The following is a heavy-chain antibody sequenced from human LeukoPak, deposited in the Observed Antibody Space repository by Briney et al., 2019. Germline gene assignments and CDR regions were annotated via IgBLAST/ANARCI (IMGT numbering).Heavy chain of an antibody. CDR1: GVSISSSNSY. V-gene: IGHV4-39*01. CDR2: IYYSGNT. D-gene: IGHD3/OR15-3a*01. CDR3: ARQTGSGLFILP. J-gene: IGHJ4*02. Sequence: SETLSLTCTVSGVSISSSNSYWGWIRQPPGKGLEWIGSIYYSGNTYYNASLKSQVSISIDTSMNQFSLKLTSVTAADTAVYYCARQTGSGLFILPGGQGTLVTVSS.